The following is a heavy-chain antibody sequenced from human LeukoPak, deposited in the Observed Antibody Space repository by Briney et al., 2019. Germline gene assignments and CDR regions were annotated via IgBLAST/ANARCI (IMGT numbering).Heavy chain of an antibody. CDR2: ISGSGGST. J-gene: IGHJ4*02. D-gene: IGHD2-15*01. CDR3: ARALYCSGGSCSDFDY. CDR1: GFTFSSYA. V-gene: IGHV3-23*01. Sequence: GGSLRLSCAASGFTFSSYAMSWVRQAPGKGLGWVSAISGSGGSTYYADSVKGRFTISRDNSKNTLYLQMNSLRAEDTAVYYCARALYCSGGSCSDFDYWGQGTLVTVSS.